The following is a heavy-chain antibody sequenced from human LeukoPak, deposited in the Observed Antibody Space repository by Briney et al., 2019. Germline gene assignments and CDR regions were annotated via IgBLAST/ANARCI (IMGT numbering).Heavy chain of an antibody. J-gene: IGHJ4*02. CDR3: ARERSRAFDY. CDR1: GFTFSDYY. V-gene: IGHV3-11*01. CDR2: ISNSGSTM. D-gene: IGHD6-13*01. Sequence: PGGSLRLSCAASGFTFSDYYIDWIRQAPGKGLGWVSYISNSGSTMYYADSVKGRFTISRDNAKNSLYLQMNSLRAEDTAVYYCARERSRAFDYWGQGTLVTVSS.